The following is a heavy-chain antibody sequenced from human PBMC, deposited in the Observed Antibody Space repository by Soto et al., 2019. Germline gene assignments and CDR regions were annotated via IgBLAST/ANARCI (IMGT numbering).Heavy chain of an antibody. CDR1: GFAFSNSR. CDR3: ASADYGDDDY. J-gene: IGHJ4*02. CDR2: IRVYNGDT. V-gene: IGHV1-18*01. Sequence: QVQLVQSGAEVKKPGASVKVSCKASGFAFSNSRISWVRQAPGQGPEWMGWIRVYNGDTKYAQKFQGRLTMTTDTSTSTGYMELRSLRSDDTAVYFCASADYGDDDYWGQGTLVTVSS. D-gene: IGHD4-17*01.